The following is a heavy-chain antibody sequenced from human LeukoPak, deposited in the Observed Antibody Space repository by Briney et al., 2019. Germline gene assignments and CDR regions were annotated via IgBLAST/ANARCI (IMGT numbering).Heavy chain of an antibody. V-gene: IGHV3-23*01. CDR1: GFSFNSYA. Sequence: PGGSLRLSCAASGFSFNSYAMSWVRQAPGKRLEWVAGISSTSSTVNYADPVKGRFTISRDNSNNTLYLQMNSLTAEDTALYYCAKRLRDPRAFDYRGQGTLVTVSS. D-gene: IGHD2-21*02. CDR2: ISSTSSTV. CDR3: AKRLRDPRAFDY. J-gene: IGHJ4*02.